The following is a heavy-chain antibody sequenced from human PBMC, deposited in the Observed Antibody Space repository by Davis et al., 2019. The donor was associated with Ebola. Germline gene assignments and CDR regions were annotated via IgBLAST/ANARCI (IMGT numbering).Heavy chain of an antibody. J-gene: IGHJ4*02. D-gene: IGHD2-2*01. CDR1: GFTFNDYA. CDR2: IKWNSDSI. CDR3: VKDIGVVTAAIGY. Sequence: PGGSLRLSCAASGFTFNDYAMHWVRLSPGKGLEWVSGIKWNSDSIGYADSVRGRFTISRGNAKNSLYLQMNSLRPEDTALYYCVKDIGVVTAAIGYWGQGTLVTVSS. V-gene: IGHV3-9*01.